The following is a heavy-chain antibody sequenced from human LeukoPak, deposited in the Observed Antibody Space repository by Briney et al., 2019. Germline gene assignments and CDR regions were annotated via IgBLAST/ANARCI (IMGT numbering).Heavy chain of an antibody. J-gene: IGHJ3*02. V-gene: IGHV4-59*01. D-gene: IGHD4-17*01. CDR1: GGSISSYY. CDR3: ARRYGDYDAFDI. Sequence: SETLSLTCTVSGGSISSYYWSWIRQPPGKGLEWIGYIYYSGSTNYNPSLKSRVTISVDTSKNPFSLKLSSVTAADTAVYYCARRYGDYDAFDIWGQGTMVTVSS. CDR2: IYYSGST.